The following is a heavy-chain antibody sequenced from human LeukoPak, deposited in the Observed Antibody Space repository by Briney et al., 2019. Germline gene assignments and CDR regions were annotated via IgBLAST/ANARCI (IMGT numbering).Heavy chain of an antibody. Sequence: GASVKVSCKASGGTFSSYAISWVRQAPGQGLEWMGGIIPIFGTANYAQKFQGRVTITADESTSTAYMELSSLRSDDTAVYYCAREGAAAEDVNWFDPWGQGTLVTVSS. CDR3: AREGAAAEDVNWFDP. J-gene: IGHJ5*02. CDR1: GGTFSSYA. CDR2: IIPIFGTA. V-gene: IGHV1-69*13. D-gene: IGHD6-25*01.